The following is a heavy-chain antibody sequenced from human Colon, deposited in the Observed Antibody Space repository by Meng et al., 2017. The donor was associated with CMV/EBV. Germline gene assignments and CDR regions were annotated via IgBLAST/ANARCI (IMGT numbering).Heavy chain of an antibody. V-gene: IGHV3-23*01. CDR1: ESTFNNFV. CDR2: ITGSGGST. Sequence: GESLKISCAASESTFNNFVMSWVRQAPGKGLGWVASITGSGGSTYYADSVKDRFTITRDNSKRTLYLHMNSLRVDDTAVYYCAKGTKQQLPPRWFDPWGQGTQVTVSS. CDR3: AKGTKQQLPPRWFDP. J-gene: IGHJ5*02. D-gene: IGHD6-13*01.